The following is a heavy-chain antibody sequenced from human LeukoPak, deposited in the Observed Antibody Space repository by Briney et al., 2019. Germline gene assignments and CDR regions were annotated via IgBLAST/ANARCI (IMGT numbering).Heavy chain of an antibody. D-gene: IGHD3-10*01. V-gene: IGHV4-30-4*01. CDR2: IYYSGST. J-gene: IGHJ4*02. CDR1: GGSISSGDYY. Sequence: SETLSLTCTVSGGSISSGDYYRSWIRQPPGKGLEWIGYIYYSGSTYYNPSLKSRVTISVDTSKNQFSLKLSSVTAADTAVYYCAREGFGELFGTAFDYWGQGTLVTVSS. CDR3: AREGFGELFGTAFDY.